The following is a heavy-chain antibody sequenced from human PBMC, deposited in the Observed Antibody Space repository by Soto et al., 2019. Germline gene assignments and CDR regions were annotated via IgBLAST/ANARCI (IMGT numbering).Heavy chain of an antibody. J-gene: IGHJ4*02. CDR1: GFIFSAYF. CDR3: AIEDGGGPFDY. D-gene: IGHD3-10*01. CDR2: ISGPGSDT. Sequence: LGSGGGPVQPGGSLRLSCEASGFIFSAYFMTWVRQAPGKGLEWVSGISGPGSDTDYADSVKGRFTISRDNSKNTLFRQMSSLRVEDTAVYYCAIEDGGGPFDYWSQGTWVTVSS. V-gene: IGHV3-23*01.